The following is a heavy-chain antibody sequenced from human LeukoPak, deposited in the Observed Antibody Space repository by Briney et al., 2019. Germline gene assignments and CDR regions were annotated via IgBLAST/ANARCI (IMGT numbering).Heavy chain of an antibody. CDR3: ARPRDPGDYGAAFDF. CDR2: IYHSGTT. D-gene: IGHD4-17*01. CDR1: GYSISSGYF. V-gene: IGHV4-38-2*01. J-gene: IGHJ4*02. Sequence: PSETLSLTCAVSGYSISSGYFWGWIRQSPGKGLEWIASIYHSGTTYYNPSLKSLVTMSVDTSKNQFSLKLSSVTAADTAVYYCARPRDPGDYGAAFDFWGQGTLVTVSS.